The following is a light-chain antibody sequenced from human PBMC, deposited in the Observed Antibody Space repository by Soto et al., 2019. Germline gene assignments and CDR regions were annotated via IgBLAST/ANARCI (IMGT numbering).Light chain of an antibody. CDR2: KAS. CDR1: QSVSGW. J-gene: IGKJ5*01. V-gene: IGKV1-5*03. Sequence: IKVNKSPSTLSASVGDTVTVTCRASQSVSGWLAWYQQKPGEAPKLLIYKASTLKTGVPSRFSGSGSGSEFNFTITGLQPDDFATYFCQQYNTYATFGQGTRLEIK. CDR3: QQYNTYAT.